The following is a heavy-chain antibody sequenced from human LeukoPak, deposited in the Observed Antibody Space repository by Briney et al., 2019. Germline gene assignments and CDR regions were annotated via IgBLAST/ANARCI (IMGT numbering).Heavy chain of an antibody. CDR2: IYYSGST. V-gene: IGHV4-59*12. CDR1: GGSISRYY. D-gene: IGHD5-18*01. CDR3: ARRYNYAFFDY. J-gene: IGHJ4*02. Sequence: SETLSLTCTVSGGSISRYYWSWIRQPPGKGREWIGYIYYSGSTNYNPSLKSRVTISVDTSKNQFSLGLSSVTAADTAVYYCARRYNYAFFDYWGQGTLVTVSS.